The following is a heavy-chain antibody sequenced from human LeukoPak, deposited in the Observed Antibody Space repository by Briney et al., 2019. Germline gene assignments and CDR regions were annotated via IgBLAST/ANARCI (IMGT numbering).Heavy chain of an antibody. Sequence: PSETLSLTCAVYGGSFSGYYWSWIRQPSGKGLEWIGEINHSGSTNYNPSLKSRVTISVDTSKNQFSLKLSSVTAAATAVYYCASFGLRSTMVRGAPSYYYNGMDVWGQGTTVTVSS. CDR1: GGSFSGYY. J-gene: IGHJ6*02. CDR3: ASFGLRSTMVRGAPSYYYNGMDV. CDR2: INHSGST. V-gene: IGHV4-34*01. D-gene: IGHD3-10*01.